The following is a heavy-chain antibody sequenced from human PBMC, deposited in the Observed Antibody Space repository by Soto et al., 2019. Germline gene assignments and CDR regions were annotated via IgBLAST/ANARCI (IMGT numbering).Heavy chain of an antibody. D-gene: IGHD4-4*01. CDR1: GFTFSNAW. V-gene: IGHV3-15*01. CDR2: VKSKTDGGTT. Sequence: EVQLVESGGGLVKPGGSLRLSCAASGFTFSNAWMSWVRQAPGKGLEWVGRVKSKTDGGTTDYAAPVKGRFTISRDDSKNTLYLQMNSLKTEDTAVYYCTTDRTVTCEWFDPWGQGTLVTVSS. J-gene: IGHJ5*02. CDR3: TTDRTVTCEWFDP.